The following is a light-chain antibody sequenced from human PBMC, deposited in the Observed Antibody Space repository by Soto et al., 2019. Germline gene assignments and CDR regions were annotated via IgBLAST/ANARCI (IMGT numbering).Light chain of an antibody. J-gene: IGKJ4*01. CDR2: AAS. CDR3: QQTYSYPLN. Sequence: DFQMTQSPSSLSASVGDRFTITCRATQTISNYLNCYQQKPGKAPNRLIYAASNLQSGAPSRFRGRGSGTVFTLPISSLQPEDFATYYCQQTYSYPLNFGGGTKV. CDR1: QTISNY. V-gene: IGKV1-39*01.